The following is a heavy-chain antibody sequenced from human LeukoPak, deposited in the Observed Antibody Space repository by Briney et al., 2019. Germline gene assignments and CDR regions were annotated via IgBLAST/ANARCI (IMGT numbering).Heavy chain of an antibody. CDR3: ARGWVPQGFYFYYYMDV. J-gene: IGHJ6*03. D-gene: IGHD5-24*01. Sequence: SETLSLTCTVSGGSISSSSYYWNWIRQPAGKGLEWIGRIYTSGSTNYNPSLKSRVTISVDTSKNQFSLKLSSVTAADTAVYYCARGWVPQGFYFYYYMDVWGKGTTVTISS. CDR2: IYTSGST. V-gene: IGHV4-61*02. CDR1: GGSISSSSYY.